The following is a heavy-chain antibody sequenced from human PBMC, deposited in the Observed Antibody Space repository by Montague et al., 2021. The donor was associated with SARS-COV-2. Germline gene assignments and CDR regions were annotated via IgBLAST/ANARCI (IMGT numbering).Heavy chain of an antibody. J-gene: IGHJ3*01. Sequence: SETLSLTCTMSGGSTASYYWNWIRQSPGKRPEWIGYVYYNGDTKYNPSLQSRVTISIDTSENQFSLRLNSVTAADTAVYFCARGWAFDSWGQGRLVTVSS. D-gene: IGHD6-19*01. CDR2: VYYNGDT. V-gene: IGHV4-59*08. CDR3: ARGWAFDS. CDR1: GGSTASYY.